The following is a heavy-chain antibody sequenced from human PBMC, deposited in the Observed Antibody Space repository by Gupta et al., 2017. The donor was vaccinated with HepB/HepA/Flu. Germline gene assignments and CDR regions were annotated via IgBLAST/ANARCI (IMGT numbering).Heavy chain of an antibody. CDR1: GLPFSNFW. CDR2: RKPDGSVK. J-gene: IGHJ4*02. V-gene: IGHV3-7*01. D-gene: IGHD3-3*01. Sequence: EVQVVESGGGLVQPGGSLRLSGDGSGLPFSNFWMSWSRQAPGKGLEWVANRKPDGSVKLYADSVKGRFSISRDNAKNSLYLQMNNLRGEDTAVYYCAAAAWSDTDDYWGQGTLVTVSS. CDR3: AAAAWSDTDDY.